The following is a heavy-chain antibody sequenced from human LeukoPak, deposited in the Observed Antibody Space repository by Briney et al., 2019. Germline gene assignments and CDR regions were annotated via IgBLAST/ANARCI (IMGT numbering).Heavy chain of an antibody. J-gene: IGHJ4*02. Sequence: ASVKVSCKASGGTFSSYAISWVRQAPGQGLEWMGWINPNSGGTNYAQKFQGRVTMTRDTSISTAYMELSRLRSDDTAVYYCARGPRAAADDYWGQGTLVTVSS. CDR3: ARGPRAAADDY. CDR1: GGTFSSYA. D-gene: IGHD6-13*01. CDR2: INPNSGGT. V-gene: IGHV1-2*02.